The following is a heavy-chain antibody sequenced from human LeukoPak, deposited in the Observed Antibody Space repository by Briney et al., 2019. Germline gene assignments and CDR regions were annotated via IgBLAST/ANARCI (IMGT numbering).Heavy chain of an antibody. V-gene: IGHV1-2*06. Sequence: GASVKVSCKSSGYTFTVYYMHWVRQAPGQGLEWMGRINPNSGGTNYAQKFQGRVTMTRDTSISTAYMELSRLRSDDTAVYYCARRYCSSTSCYSASDYWGQGTLVTVSS. CDR2: INPNSGGT. CDR3: ARRYCSSTSCYSASDY. D-gene: IGHD2-2*01. CDR1: GYTFTVYY. J-gene: IGHJ4*02.